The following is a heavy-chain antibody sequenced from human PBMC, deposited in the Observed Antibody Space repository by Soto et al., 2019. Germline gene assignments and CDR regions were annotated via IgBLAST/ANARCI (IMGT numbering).Heavy chain of an antibody. J-gene: IGHJ3*02. D-gene: IGHD4-17*01. Sequence: GESLKISCKGSGYSFTSYWIGWVRQMPGKGLEWMGIIYPGDSDTRYSPSFQGQVTISADKSISTAYLQWSSLKASDTAMYYCARPSDDYGGNTDAFDIWGQGTMVTV. CDR3: ARPSDDYGGNTDAFDI. CDR2: IYPGDSDT. V-gene: IGHV5-51*01. CDR1: GYSFTSYW.